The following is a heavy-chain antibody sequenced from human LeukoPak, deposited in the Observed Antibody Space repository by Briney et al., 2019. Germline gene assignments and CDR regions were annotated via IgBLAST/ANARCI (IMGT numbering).Heavy chain of an antibody. CDR2: IIPIFGTA. CDR1: GGTLSSYA. D-gene: IGHD6-13*01. J-gene: IGHJ5*02. CDR3: ASTPLRGVQQLVSRGSFDP. V-gene: IGHV1-69*06. Sequence: SVEVSCKASGGTLSSYAISWVRQAAGLGREWMGGIIPIFGTANYAQKFQGRVTITADKSTSTAYIELSSQRSEDTAVYYCASTPLRGVQQLVSRGSFDPWGQGTLVTVSS.